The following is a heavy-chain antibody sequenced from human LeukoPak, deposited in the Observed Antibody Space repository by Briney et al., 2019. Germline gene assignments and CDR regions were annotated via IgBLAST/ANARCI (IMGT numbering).Heavy chain of an antibody. Sequence: GGSLRLPCAASGFTFSSFAMSWARQAPGEGLEGVSAISGSGGSTYYADSVKGRFTISRDNSKNTLYLQMNSLRAEDTAVYYCARGVGSGSYLGNVFDIWGQGTMVTVSS. CDR1: GFTFSSFA. D-gene: IGHD3-10*01. J-gene: IGHJ3*02. V-gene: IGHV3-23*01. CDR3: ARGVGSGSYLGNVFDI. CDR2: ISGSGGST.